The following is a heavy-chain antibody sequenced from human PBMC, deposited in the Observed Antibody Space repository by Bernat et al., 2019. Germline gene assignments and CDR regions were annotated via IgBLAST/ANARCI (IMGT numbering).Heavy chain of an antibody. CDR1: GYSFTSYW. D-gene: IGHD3-22*01. V-gene: IGHV5-10-1*03. Sequence: EVQLVQSGAEVKKPGESLRISCKGSGYSFTSYWISWVRQMPGKGLEWMGRIDPSDSYTNYSPSFQGHVTISADKSISTAYLQWSSLKASDTAMYYCARLPKPLYDSQWDYFDYWGQGTLVTVSS. CDR3: ARLPKPLYDSQWDYFDY. CDR2: IDPSDSYT. J-gene: IGHJ4*02.